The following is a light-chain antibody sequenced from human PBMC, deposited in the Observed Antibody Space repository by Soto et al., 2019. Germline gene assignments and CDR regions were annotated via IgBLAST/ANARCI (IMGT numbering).Light chain of an antibody. J-gene: IGLJ2*01. Sequence: QSALTQPASVSGSPGQSISISCTGTSSDVGGYKYVSWYQQHPGKAPKLMIYEVNNRPSGVSNRFSGSKSGNTASLTISGLRADDEADYYCSSYTISSPLVVFGGGTKLTVL. CDR1: SSDVGGYKY. CDR3: SSYTISSPLVV. V-gene: IGLV2-14*01. CDR2: EVN.